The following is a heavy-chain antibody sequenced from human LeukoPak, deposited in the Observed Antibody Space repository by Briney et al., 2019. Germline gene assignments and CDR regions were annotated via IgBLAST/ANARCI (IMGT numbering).Heavy chain of an antibody. CDR2: IYHSGST. Sequence: SETLSLTCTASGYSISRGYYWGWIRQPPGKGLEWIGSIYHSGSTYYNPSPKSRVTISVDTSKNQFSLKLSSVTAADTAVYYCARDLSGSHGDYWGQGTLVTVSS. J-gene: IGHJ4*02. CDR1: GYSISRGYY. V-gene: IGHV4-38-2*02. D-gene: IGHD1-26*01. CDR3: ARDLSGSHGDY.